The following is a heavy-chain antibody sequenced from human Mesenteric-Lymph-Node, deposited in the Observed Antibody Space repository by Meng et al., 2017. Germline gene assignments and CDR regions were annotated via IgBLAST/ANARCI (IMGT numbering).Heavy chain of an antibody. V-gene: IGHV4-34*01. D-gene: IGHD3-10*01. Sequence: TRSLTGAVYGGSFSGYYWSWIRQPPGKGLEWIGEINHSGSTNYNPSLKSRVTLSADTSKNQFSLKLSSMTAADTAVYYCMRRGYFSSESSVWGQGTLVTVSS. J-gene: IGHJ4*02. CDR3: MRRGYFSSESSV. CDR2: INHSGST. CDR1: GGSFSGYY.